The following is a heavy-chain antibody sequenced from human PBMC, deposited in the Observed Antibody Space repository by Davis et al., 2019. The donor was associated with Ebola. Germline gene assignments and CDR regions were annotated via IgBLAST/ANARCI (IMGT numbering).Heavy chain of an antibody. Sequence: PGGSLRLSCAASGFTFRSYDMHWVRQATGKGLEWVSAIGAAGDTYYPVSVKGRFTISRENAKNSLYLQMNSLRAEDTAVYYCVRAGFGSTWFDCWGQGILVTVSS. V-gene: IGHV3-13*01. CDR2: IGAAGDT. CDR1: GFTFRSYD. D-gene: IGHD6-13*01. CDR3: VRAGFGSTWFDC. J-gene: IGHJ5*01.